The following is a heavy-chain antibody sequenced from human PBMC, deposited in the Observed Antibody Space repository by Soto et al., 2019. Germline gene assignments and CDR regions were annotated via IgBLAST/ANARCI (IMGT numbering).Heavy chain of an antibody. V-gene: IGHV3-21*01. J-gene: IGHJ6*02. Sequence: GGALRLSCGASGFTFSSYSMNWVRQAPGKGLEGVSSISSSSSYIYYADSVKGRFTISRDNAKNSLYLQMNSLRAEDTAVYYCARDPHGCSGGSCYNYYYGMDVWGQGTTVTVSS. CDR1: GFTFSSYS. CDR2: ISSSSSYI. D-gene: IGHD2-15*01. CDR3: ARDPHGCSGGSCYNYYYGMDV.